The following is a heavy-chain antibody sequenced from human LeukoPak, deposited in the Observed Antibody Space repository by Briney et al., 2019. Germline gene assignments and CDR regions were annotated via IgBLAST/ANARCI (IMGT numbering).Heavy chain of an antibody. Sequence: PGGSLRLSCSASGFTFSIYPMHWVRQAPGKGLEYVSTIFTNGDTTSYAAPVKGRFTTSRDDSKNTLYLQMSSLRPEDTAVYYCVKSPSDGLDVWGQGATVTVSS. CDR2: IFTNGDTT. V-gene: IGHV3-64D*09. CDR1: GFTFSIYP. CDR3: VKSPSDGLDV. J-gene: IGHJ6*02.